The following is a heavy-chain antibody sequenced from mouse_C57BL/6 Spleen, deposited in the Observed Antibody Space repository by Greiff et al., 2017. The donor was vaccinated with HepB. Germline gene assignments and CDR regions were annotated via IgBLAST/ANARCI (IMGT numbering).Heavy chain of an antibody. CDR3: ATPFLLDAMDY. J-gene: IGHJ4*01. V-gene: IGHV2-2*01. D-gene: IGHD1-1*01. CDR1: GFSLTSYG. CDR2: IWSGGST. Sequence: QVQLKQSGPGLVQPSQSLSITCTVSGFSLTSYGVHWVRQSPGKGLEWLGVIWSGGSTDYNAAFISRLSISKDNSKSQVFFKMNSLQADDTAIYYCATPFLLDAMDYWGQGTSVTFSS.